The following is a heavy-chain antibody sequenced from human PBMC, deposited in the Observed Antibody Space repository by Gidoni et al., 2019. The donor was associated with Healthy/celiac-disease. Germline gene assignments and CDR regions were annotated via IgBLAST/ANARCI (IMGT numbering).Heavy chain of an antibody. V-gene: IGHV3-33*01. D-gene: IGHD1-26*01. Sequence: QVQLVESGGGVVQPGSSLRLSCAAPGFTFSSYGMHWVRQAPGKGLEWVAVIWSDGSNKYYADSVKGRFTISRDNSKNTLYLQMNNLRVEDTAVYYCTRRGGGTYDFDYWGQGTLVTVSS. CDR1: GFTFSSYG. CDR2: IWSDGSNK. CDR3: TRRGGGTYDFDY. J-gene: IGHJ4*02.